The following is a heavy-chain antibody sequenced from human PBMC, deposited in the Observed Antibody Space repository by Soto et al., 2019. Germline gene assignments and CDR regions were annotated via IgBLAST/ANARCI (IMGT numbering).Heavy chain of an antibody. D-gene: IGHD1-26*01. Sequence: SETLSLTCAVSGGSVSSGSYYWSWIRQPPGKGLEYIGYFYYTGSTNYNPSLKSRVSISVDTSNNQFSLKLTSVTAADTAVYYCARSTSGDPIWFDPWGQGTLVTVSS. J-gene: IGHJ5*02. CDR1: GGSVSSGSYY. V-gene: IGHV4-61*01. CDR2: FYYTGST. CDR3: ARSTSGDPIWFDP.